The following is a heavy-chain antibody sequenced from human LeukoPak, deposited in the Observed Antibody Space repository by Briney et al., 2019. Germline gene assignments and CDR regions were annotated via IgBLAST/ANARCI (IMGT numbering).Heavy chain of an antibody. J-gene: IGHJ4*02. CDR1: GFSFNTYW. V-gene: IGHV3-7*03. CDR2: IKQDGSEK. Sequence: GGSLRFYCAASGFSFNTYWMSWVRQAPGKGLEWLANIKQDGSEKYYVDSVKGRFTISRENAKHSLYLQMNSLRAEDTAVYYCAKDGEGILLMVYADYWGQGTLVTVSS. CDR3: AKDGEGILLMVYADY. D-gene: IGHD2-8*01.